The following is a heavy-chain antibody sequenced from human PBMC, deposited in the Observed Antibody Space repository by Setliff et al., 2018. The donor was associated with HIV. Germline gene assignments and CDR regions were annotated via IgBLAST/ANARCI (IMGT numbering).Heavy chain of an antibody. J-gene: IGHJ4*02. CDR1: GGSFTGYY. D-gene: IGHD3-22*01. Sequence: KPSETLSLTCAVYGGSFTGYYWSWIRQPPGKGLEWIGEVDHTGSTNYNPSLKSRVIISLDMSKNQFSLHLSSVTAADTAMYYCARDTYDSRGYFFGYWGQGTLVTVSS. CDR3: ARDTYDSRGYFFGY. V-gene: IGHV4-34*01. CDR2: VDHTGST.